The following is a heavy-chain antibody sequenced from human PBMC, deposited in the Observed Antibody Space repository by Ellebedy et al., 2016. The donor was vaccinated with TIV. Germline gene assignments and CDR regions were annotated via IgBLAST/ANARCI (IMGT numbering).Heavy chain of an antibody. J-gene: IGHJ3*02. CDR1: GYTFTGYY. D-gene: IGHD3-10*01. Sequence: AASVKVSCKASGYTFTGYYMHWVRQAPGQGLEWMGWINPNSGGTNYAQKLQGRVTMTTDTSTSTAYMELRSLRSDDTAVYYCARELTPRDYYGSGSYYGVAFDIWGQGTMVTVSS. CDR3: ARELTPRDYYGSGSYYGVAFDI. CDR2: INPNSGGT. V-gene: IGHV1-2*02.